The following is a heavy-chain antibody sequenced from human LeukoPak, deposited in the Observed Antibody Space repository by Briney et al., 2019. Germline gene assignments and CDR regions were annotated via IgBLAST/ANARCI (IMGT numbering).Heavy chain of an antibody. J-gene: IGHJ4*02. D-gene: IGHD6-13*01. Sequence: ASVKVSCKASGVTFSSYTISWVRQAPGQGLEWMGRIIPILGIANYAQKFQGRVTITADKSTSTAYMELSSLRSEDTAVYYCARVGQQLAFDYWGQGTLVTVSS. CDR2: IIPILGIA. CDR1: GVTFSSYT. CDR3: ARVGQQLAFDY. V-gene: IGHV1-69*02.